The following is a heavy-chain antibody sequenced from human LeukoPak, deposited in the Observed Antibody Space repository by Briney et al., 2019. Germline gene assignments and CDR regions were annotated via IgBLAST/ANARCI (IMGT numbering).Heavy chain of an antibody. CDR3: ARLLGYCSGGSCYGAFDI. J-gene: IGHJ3*02. CDR2: IYPGDSDT. D-gene: IGHD2-15*01. Sequence: GAALQISCEGAGYSFTSYWIGWGRPMPGKGLEWVGIIYPGDSDTRYSPSFQGQVTISADKSISTAYLQWSSLKASDTAMYYCARLLGYCSGGSCYGAFDIWGQGTMVTVSS. V-gene: IGHV5-51*01. CDR1: GYSFTSYW.